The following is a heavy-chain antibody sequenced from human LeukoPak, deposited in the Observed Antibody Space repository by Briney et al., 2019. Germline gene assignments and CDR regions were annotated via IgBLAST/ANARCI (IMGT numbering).Heavy chain of an antibody. CDR2: INHSGST. CDR3: ARAVSSSWCPLDY. V-gene: IGHV4-34*01. D-gene: IGHD6-13*01. CDR1: GGSFSGYY. J-gene: IGHJ4*02. Sequence: SETLSLTCAVYGGSFSGYYWSWIRQPPGKGLEWIGEINHSGSTNYNPSLKSRVTISVDTSKNQFSLKLSSVTAADTAVYYCARAVSSSWCPLDYWGQGTLVTVSS.